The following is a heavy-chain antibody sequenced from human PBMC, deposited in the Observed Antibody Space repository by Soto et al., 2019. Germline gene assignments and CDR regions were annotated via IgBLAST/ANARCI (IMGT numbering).Heavy chain of an antibody. V-gene: IGHV3-21*01. CDR2: FTSSTISI. J-gene: IGHJ4*02. Sequence: EVQLVESGGGLVTPGGSLRLSCAASGFTFSSYAMNWVRQAPGKGLEWGSSFTSSTISIYYADSVKGRFTISRDNAKNSLYLQMNSLRVEDTAVYYCAREGDSQPLDCWGQGTLVTVSS. CDR3: AREGDSQPLDC. CDR1: GFTFSSYA. D-gene: IGHD3-16*01.